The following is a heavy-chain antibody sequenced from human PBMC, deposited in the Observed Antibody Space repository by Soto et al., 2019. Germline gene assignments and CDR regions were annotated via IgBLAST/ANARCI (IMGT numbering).Heavy chain of an antibody. CDR1: GGSISSYY. CDR3: ARVIVAAADDNWFDP. J-gene: IGHJ5*02. D-gene: IGHD6-13*01. CDR2: IYTSGST. Sequence: SETLSLTCTVSGGSISSYYWSWVRQPAGKGLEWIGRIYTSGSTNYNPSLKSRVTMSVDTSKNQFSLKLSSVTAADTAVYYCARVIVAAADDNWFDPWGQGTLVTVSS. V-gene: IGHV4-4*07.